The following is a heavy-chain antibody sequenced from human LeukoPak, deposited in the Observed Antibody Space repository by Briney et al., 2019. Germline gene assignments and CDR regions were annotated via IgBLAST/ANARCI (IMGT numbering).Heavy chain of an antibody. CDR2: IYYSGST. V-gene: IGHV4-59*01. CDR1: GGSISSYY. J-gene: IGHJ3*02. D-gene: IGHD2-21*02. CDR3: AISLAYCGGGCYPGAFDI. Sequence: SETLSLTCTVSGGSISSYYWSWIRQPPGKGLEWIGYIYYSGSTNYNPSLKSRVTISVDTSKNQFSLKLSSVTAADTAVYYCAISLAYCGGGCYPGAFDIWGQGTMVTVSS.